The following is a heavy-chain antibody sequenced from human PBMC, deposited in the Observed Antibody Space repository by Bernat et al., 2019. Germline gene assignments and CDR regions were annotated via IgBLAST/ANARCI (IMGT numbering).Heavy chain of an antibody. CDR3: ARDGGRYFDWLLGSDYYGMDV. D-gene: IGHD3-9*01. V-gene: IGHV3-33*01. J-gene: IGHJ6*02. Sequence: QVQLVESGGGVVQPGRSLRLSCAASGFTFSSYGMHWVRQAPGKGLEWVAVIWYDGSNKYYADSVKGRFTISRDNSKNTLYLQMNSLRAEDTAVYYCARDGGRYFDWLLGSDYYGMDVWGQGTTVTVSS. CDR1: GFTFSSYG. CDR2: IWYDGSNK.